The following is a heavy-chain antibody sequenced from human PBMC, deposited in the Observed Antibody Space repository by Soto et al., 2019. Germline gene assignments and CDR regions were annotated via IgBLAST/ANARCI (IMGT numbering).Heavy chain of an antibody. J-gene: IGHJ6*02. CDR1: GFTFSSYG. CDR3: ARDRGTLTHGMDV. V-gene: IGHV3-33*01. D-gene: IGHD1-1*01. CDR2: IWYDGSNK. Sequence: PGGSLRLSCAASGFTFSSYGMHWVRQGRGKGLEWVAGIWYDGSNKYYADSVKGRFTISRDNSKNTLYLQINSLRAEDTAVYYCARDRGTLTHGMDVWGQGTTVTVSS.